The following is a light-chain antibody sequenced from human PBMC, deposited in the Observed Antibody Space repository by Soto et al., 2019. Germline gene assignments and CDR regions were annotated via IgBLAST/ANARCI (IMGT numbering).Light chain of an antibody. CDR2: GAS. Sequence: EIVMTQSPATLSMSPGKRATLSCRASQCVRSNLAWYQQKPGQAPRVVIYGASTRATGFPARFSGSGSGTEFTLTISGLQSEDFAVYYCQQYNNWPRTLGQETRVDI. J-gene: IGKJ1*01. CDR1: QCVRSN. CDR3: QQYNNWPRT. V-gene: IGKV3D-15*01.